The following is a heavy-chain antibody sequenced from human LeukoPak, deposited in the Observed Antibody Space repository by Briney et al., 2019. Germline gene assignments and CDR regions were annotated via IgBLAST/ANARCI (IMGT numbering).Heavy chain of an antibody. J-gene: IGHJ4*02. D-gene: IGHD3-3*02. CDR2: ISGSGGST. V-gene: IGHV3-23*01. Sequence: AGGSLRLSCAASGFTFSSYSMNWVRQAPGKGLEWVSAISGSGGSTYYADSVKGRFTISRDNSKNTLYLQMNSLRAEDTAVYYCAKIRTEVVDYWGQGTLVTVSS. CDR3: AKIRTEVVDY. CDR1: GFTFSSYS.